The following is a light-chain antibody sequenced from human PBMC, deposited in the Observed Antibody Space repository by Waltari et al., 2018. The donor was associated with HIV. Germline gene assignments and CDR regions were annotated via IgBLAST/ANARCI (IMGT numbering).Light chain of an antibody. CDR1: SSDVGGYQY. V-gene: IGLV2-23*02. Sequence: QSALTQPASVSGSPGQSTTIPCTRASSDVGGYQYVSWYQHHPGKAPKLMIYDVSERPSGGSNRFSGSKSGNTASLTISGLQAEDEADYYCCSYAGSSTLLFGGGTKVTVL. CDR2: DVS. J-gene: IGLJ3*02. CDR3: CSYAGSSTLL.